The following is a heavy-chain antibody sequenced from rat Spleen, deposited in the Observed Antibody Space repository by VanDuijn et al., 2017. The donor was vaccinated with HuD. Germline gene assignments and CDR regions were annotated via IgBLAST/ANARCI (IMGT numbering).Heavy chain of an antibody. CDR1: GFSLIGYN. D-gene: IGHD3-1*01. J-gene: IGHJ2*01. CDR3: TIHPRY. Sequence: QVQLKESGPGLVQPSQTLSLTCTVSGFSLIGYNVHWVRQPPGEGLEWMGRMTYNGDTSYNSALISRLSISRDTSKNQVFLKMNSLQTDDTGTYYCTIHPRYWGQGVMVTVSS. V-gene: IGHV2-63*01. CDR2: MTYNGDT.